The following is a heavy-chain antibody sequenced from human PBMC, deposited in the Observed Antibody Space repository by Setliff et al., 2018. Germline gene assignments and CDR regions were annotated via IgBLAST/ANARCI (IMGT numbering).Heavy chain of an antibody. CDR3: ARGRRFGEYWFDP. CDR2: INAGNGHT. CDR1: GYTFTSYG. Sequence: ASVKVSCKSSGYTFTSYGINWVRQAPGQGLEWMGWINAGNGHTKYSQEFQGRVTISSDTAASTAYMQLSSLRSEDTAVYYCARGRRFGEYWFDPWGQGTLVTVSS. V-gene: IGHV1-3*03. D-gene: IGHD3-10*01. J-gene: IGHJ5*02.